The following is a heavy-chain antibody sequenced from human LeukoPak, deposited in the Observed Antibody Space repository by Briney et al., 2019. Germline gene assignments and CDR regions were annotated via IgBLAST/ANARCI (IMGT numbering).Heavy chain of an antibody. J-gene: IGHJ4*02. V-gene: IGHV1-46*01. CDR2: INPSGGST. D-gene: IGHD4-23*01. Sequence: ASVKVSCKVSGYTLTELSMHWVRQAPGQGLEWMGIINPSGGSTSYAQKFQGRVTMTRDTSTSTVYMELSSLRSEDTAVYYCARDVDGGSNYFDYWGQGTLVTVSS. CDR1: GYTLTELS. CDR3: ARDVDGGSNYFDY.